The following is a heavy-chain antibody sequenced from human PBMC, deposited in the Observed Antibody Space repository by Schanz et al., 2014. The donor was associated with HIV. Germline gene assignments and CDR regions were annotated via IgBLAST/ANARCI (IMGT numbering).Heavy chain of an antibody. J-gene: IGHJ4*02. V-gene: IGHV3-33*01. CDR3: ATAAVTDYSDN. CDR2: IWYDGSYK. D-gene: IGHD4-17*01. Sequence: QVQLVESGGGVVQPGRSLRLSCAASGFTFSNFAMHWVRQAPGKGLEWAAVIWYDGSYKYYADSVKGRLTISRDNSKNTLNLQMNSLRGEDTAVYYCATAAVTDYSDNWGQGTLVTVSS. CDR1: GFTFSNFA.